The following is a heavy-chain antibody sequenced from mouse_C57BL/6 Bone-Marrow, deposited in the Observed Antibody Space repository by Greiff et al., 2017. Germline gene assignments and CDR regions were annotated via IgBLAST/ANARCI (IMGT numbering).Heavy chain of an antibody. D-gene: IGHD1-1*01. J-gene: IGHJ2*01. CDR2: IDPSDSYT. V-gene: IGHV1-69*01. Sequence: VQLQQPGAELVMPGASVKLSCKASGYTFTSYWMHWVKQRPGQGLEWIGEIDPSDSYTTYNQKFKGKSTLTVDKSSSTAYMQLSSLTSEDSAVYYCARSDYYGSSYNFDYWGQGTTLTVSS. CDR3: ARSDYYGSSYNFDY. CDR1: GYTFTSYW.